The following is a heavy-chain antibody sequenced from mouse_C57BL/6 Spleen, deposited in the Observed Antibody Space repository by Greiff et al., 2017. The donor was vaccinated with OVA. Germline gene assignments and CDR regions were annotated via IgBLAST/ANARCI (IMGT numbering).Heavy chain of an antibody. V-gene: IGHV5-17*01. CDR2: ISSGSSTI. Sequence: EVQGVESGGGLVKPGGSLKLSCAASGFTFSDYGMHWVRQAPEKGLEWVAYISSGSSTIYYDDTVKGRFTISRDNAKNTLFLQMTSLRSEDTAMNYCARGGLYWYFDVWGTGTTVTVAS. CDR3: ARGGLYWYFDV. CDR1: GFTFSDYG. J-gene: IGHJ1*03.